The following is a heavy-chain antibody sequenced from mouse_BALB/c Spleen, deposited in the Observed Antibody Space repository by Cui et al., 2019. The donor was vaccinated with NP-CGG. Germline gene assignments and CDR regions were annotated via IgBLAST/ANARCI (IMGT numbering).Heavy chain of an antibody. CDR3: ARYDYYGSSYFDY. CDR2: IDPNSGST. V-gene: IGHV1-72*01. D-gene: IGHD1-1*01. CDR1: GYIITSYL. Sequence: QVQLQQPGPDLVKHGASLKLSCKASGYIITSYLMHWVKQRPGRGLEWIGRIDPNSGSTKYNEKFKSKATLTLDKPSSPAYMQLSSLPSEDSAVYYCARYDYYGSSYFDYWGQGTTLTVSS. J-gene: IGHJ2*01.